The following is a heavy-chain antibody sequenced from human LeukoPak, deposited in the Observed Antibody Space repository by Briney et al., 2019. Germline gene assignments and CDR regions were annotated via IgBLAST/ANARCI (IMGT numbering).Heavy chain of an antibody. Sequence: SETLSLTCAVSGGSISSGGYSWSWVRQPPGRGLEWIGYIYHSGSTYYNPSLKSRVTISVDRSKNQFSLKLSSVTAADTAVYYCARVNYGDYDIDYWGQGTLVTVSS. CDR1: GGSISSGGYS. V-gene: IGHV4-30-2*01. CDR2: IYHSGST. J-gene: IGHJ4*02. D-gene: IGHD4-17*01. CDR3: ARVNYGDYDIDY.